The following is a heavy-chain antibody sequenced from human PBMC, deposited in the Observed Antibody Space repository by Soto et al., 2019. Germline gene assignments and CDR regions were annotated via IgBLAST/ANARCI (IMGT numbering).Heavy chain of an antibody. V-gene: IGHV3-30*18. Sequence: ESGGGVVQPGRSLRLSCAASGFTFSSYGMHWVRQAPGKGLEWVAVISYDGSNKYYADSVKGRFTISRDNSKNTLYLQMNSLRAEDTAVYYCAKDPRYYYDSSGYYPVAEYFQHWGQGTLVTVSS. CDR3: AKDPRYYYDSSGYYPVAEYFQH. D-gene: IGHD3-22*01. CDR2: ISYDGSNK. J-gene: IGHJ1*01. CDR1: GFTFSSYG.